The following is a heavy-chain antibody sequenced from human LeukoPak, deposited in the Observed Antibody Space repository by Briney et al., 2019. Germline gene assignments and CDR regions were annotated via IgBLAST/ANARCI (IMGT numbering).Heavy chain of an antibody. CDR3: ARGWSGSYYSHSYYYMDV. Sequence: ASVKVSCKASGYTFTGYYMHWVRQAPGQGLQWMGWINPNSGGTNYAQKFQGRVTMTRDTSISTAYMELSRLRSDDTAVYYCARGWSGSYYSHSYYYMDVWGKGTTVTVSS. CDR2: INPNSGGT. V-gene: IGHV1-2*02. D-gene: IGHD1-26*01. CDR1: GYTFTGYY. J-gene: IGHJ6*03.